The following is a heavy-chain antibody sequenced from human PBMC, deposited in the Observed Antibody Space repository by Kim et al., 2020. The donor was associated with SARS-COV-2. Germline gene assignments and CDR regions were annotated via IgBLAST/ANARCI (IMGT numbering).Heavy chain of an antibody. Sequence: SQTLSLTCAISGDRVSSNSGAWHWIRQSPSRGLEWLGTTYYRSKWYSEYAVFVKSRILINPDTSKNQFSLQLNSVTPEDTAVYYCARGSRLTGMDVWGRGTTVTVSS. CDR1: GDRVSSNSGA. V-gene: IGHV6-1*01. J-gene: IGHJ6*02. D-gene: IGHD2-2*01. CDR2: TYYRSKWYS. CDR3: ARGSRLTGMDV.